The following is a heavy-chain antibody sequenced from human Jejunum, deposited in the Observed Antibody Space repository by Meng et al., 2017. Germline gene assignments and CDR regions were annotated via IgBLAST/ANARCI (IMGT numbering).Heavy chain of an antibody. J-gene: IGHJ4*02. CDR1: GFTFDDFG. V-gene: IGHV3-20*04. CDR3: ARARGDFADYRNWGYFDY. D-gene: IGHD7-27*01. CDR2: INWSGGGT. Sequence: LSLTCAASGFTFDDFGMSWVRQVPGKGLEWVSGINWSGGGTGYADSMKGRFTISRDNAKNSLYLQMDSLRAEDTAFYYCARARGDFADYRNWGYFDYWGQGTLVTVSS.